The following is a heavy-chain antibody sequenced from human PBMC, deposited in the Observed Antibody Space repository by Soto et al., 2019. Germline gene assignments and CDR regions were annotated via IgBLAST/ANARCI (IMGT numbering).Heavy chain of an antibody. Sequence: PGGSLRLSCAASGFTFSSYAMRWVRQAPGKGLEWVAVISYDGSNKYYADSVKGRFTISRDNSKNTLYLQMNSLRAEDTAVYYCARGTGYYDSSGYLPLDYWGQGTLVTVSS. J-gene: IGHJ4*02. CDR3: ARGTGYYDSSGYLPLDY. CDR2: ISYDGSNK. D-gene: IGHD3-22*01. V-gene: IGHV3-30-3*01. CDR1: GFTFSSYA.